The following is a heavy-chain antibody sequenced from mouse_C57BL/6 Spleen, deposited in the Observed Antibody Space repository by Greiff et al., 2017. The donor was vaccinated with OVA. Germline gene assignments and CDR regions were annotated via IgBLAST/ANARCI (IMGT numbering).Heavy chain of an antibody. Sequence: QVQLQQPGAELVRPGSSVKLSCKASGYTFTSYWMDWVKQRPGQGLEWIGNIYPSDSETHYNQKFKDKATLTVDKSSSTAYMQLSSLTSEDSAVYYCARWRITTVVGTDWYFDVWGTGTTVTVSS. J-gene: IGHJ1*03. D-gene: IGHD1-1*01. CDR1: GYTFTSYW. CDR3: ARWRITTVVGTDWYFDV. V-gene: IGHV1-61*01. CDR2: IYPSDSET.